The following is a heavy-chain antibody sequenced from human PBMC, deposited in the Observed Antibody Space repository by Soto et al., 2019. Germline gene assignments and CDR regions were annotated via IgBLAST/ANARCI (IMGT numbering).Heavy chain of an antibody. D-gene: IGHD5-12*01. V-gene: IGHV3-48*01. CDR2: ISSSSSTI. CDR1: GFTYSSYS. CDR3: ARDRRYSGYDFGLDY. J-gene: IGHJ4*02. Sequence: GGSLRLSCAASGFTYSSYSMNWVRQAPGKGLEWVSYISSSSSTIYYADSVKGRFTISRDNAKNSLYLQMNSLRAEDTAVYYCARDRRYSGYDFGLDYWGQGTLVTVSS.